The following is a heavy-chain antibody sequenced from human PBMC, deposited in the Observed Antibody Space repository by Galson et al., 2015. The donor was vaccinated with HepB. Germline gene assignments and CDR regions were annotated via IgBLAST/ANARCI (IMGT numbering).Heavy chain of an antibody. V-gene: IGHV1-2*06. J-gene: IGHJ3*02. CDR1: GYTFTGYY. Sequence: SVKVSCKASGYTFTGYYMHWVRQAPGQGLEWLGRINPNSGSISYAQKFQGRVTMTRDTSITTAYMELSRLRSDDTAMYYCARRDTLRGGAAFDIWGQGTMVTVSS. CDR3: ARRDTLRGGAAFDI. CDR2: INPNSGSI. D-gene: IGHD3-9*01.